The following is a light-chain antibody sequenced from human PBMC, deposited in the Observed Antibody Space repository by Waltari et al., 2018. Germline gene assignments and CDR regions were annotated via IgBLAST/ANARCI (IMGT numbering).Light chain of an antibody. CDR1: QSVSSNS. CDR3: QQYGNTPYT. J-gene: IGKJ2*01. CDR2: DVS. Sequence: EIVLTQSPGTLSLSPGERATLPCRASQSVSSNSLAWYQQKPGQAPRILIYDVSSRATGIPDRFSGSGSGTDFTLTISRLEPEDFAVYHCQQYGNTPYTFGQGTKLEIK. V-gene: IGKV3-20*01.